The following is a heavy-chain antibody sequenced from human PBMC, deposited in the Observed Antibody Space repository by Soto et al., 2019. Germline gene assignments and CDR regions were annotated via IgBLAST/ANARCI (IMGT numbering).Heavy chain of an antibody. D-gene: IGHD1-26*01. V-gene: IGHV3-7*03. CDR3: TRGLSRDTAPIMGCYFDF. CDR2: IKEHGGQD. J-gene: IGHJ4*02. CDR1: GFTFNTYW. Sequence: AVGSLSLSCAASGFTFNTYWMSWVRQAPGKGLEWVAHIKEHGGQDFYVDSVKGRFTIFRDNAKNSLYLQMNSLRAEDTAVYYCTRGLSRDTAPIMGCYFDFWGQGSLVTVSS.